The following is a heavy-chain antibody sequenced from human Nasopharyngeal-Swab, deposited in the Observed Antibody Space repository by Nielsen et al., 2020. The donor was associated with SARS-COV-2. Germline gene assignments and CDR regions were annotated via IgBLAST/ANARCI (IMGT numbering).Heavy chain of an antibody. Sequence: VRQMPGKGLEWMGRIDPSDSYTNYSPSFQGHVTISADKSISTAYLQWSSLKASDTAMYYCARQLAVAGTSFDYWGQGTLVTVSS. D-gene: IGHD6-19*01. J-gene: IGHJ4*02. CDR3: ARQLAVAGTSFDY. V-gene: IGHV5-10-1*01. CDR2: IDPSDSYT.